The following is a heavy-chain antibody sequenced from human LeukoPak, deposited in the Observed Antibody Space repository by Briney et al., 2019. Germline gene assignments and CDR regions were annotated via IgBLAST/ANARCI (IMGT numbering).Heavy chain of an antibody. Sequence: SETLSLTCTVSGGSISSYYWSWIRQPPGKGLEWIGEINHSGSANYNPSLKSRVTISVDTSKNQFSLKLSSVTAADTAVYYCARLSPEWATGDWGQGTLVTVSS. V-gene: IGHV4-34*01. CDR1: GGSISSYY. J-gene: IGHJ4*02. CDR2: INHSGSA. D-gene: IGHD5-12*01. CDR3: ARLSPEWATGD.